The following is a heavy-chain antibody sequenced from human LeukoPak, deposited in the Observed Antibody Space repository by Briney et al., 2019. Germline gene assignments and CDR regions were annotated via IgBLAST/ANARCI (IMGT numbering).Heavy chain of an antibody. V-gene: IGHV1-69*05. CDR2: IIPIFGTA. Sequence: ASVKLSCKASGGTFSSYAISWVRQAPGPGLEWMGGIIPIFGTANYAQKFQGRVTITTDESTSTAYMELSSLRSEDTAVYYCARGGRNYYYYYYMDVWGKGTTVTVSS. J-gene: IGHJ6*03. CDR3: ARGGRNYYYYYYMDV. D-gene: IGHD3-16*01. CDR1: GGTFSSYA.